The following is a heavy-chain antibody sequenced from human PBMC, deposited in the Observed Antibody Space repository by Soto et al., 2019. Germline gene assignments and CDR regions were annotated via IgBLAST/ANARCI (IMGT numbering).Heavy chain of an antibody. CDR3: ARGPGSHSSGWYREIDY. CDR2: ISSSSSTI. J-gene: IGHJ4*02. V-gene: IGHV3-48*02. Sequence: EVQLVESGGGLVQPGGSLRLSCAASGFTFSSYSMNWVRLAPGKGLEWVSYISSSSSTIYYADSVKGRFTISRDNAKNSLYLQMNSLRDEDTAVYYCARGPGSHSSGWYREIDYWGQGTLVTVSS. CDR1: GFTFSSYS. D-gene: IGHD6-19*01.